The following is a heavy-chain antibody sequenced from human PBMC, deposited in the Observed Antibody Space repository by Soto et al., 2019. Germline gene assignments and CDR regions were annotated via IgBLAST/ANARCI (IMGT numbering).Heavy chain of an antibody. J-gene: IGHJ6*02. CDR2: IDPSDSYT. CDR1: GYSFTSYW. D-gene: IGHD5-18*01. V-gene: IGHV5-10-1*01. Sequence: GESLKISCKGSGYSFTSYWISWVRQMPGKGLEWMGRIDPSDSYTNYSPSFQGHVTISADKSISTAYLQWSSLKASDTAMYYCASQPVDTAMVIRHHYGMDVWGQGTTVTVSS. CDR3: ASQPVDTAMVIRHHYGMDV.